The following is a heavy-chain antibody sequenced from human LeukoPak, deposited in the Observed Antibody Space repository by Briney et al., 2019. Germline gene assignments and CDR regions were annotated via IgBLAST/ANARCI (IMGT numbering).Heavy chain of an antibody. Sequence: SETLSLTCTVSGGSISSGGYYWSWIRQLPGKGLEWIGYIYNSGSTSYNPSLKSRVTISVATSKNQFSLKLSSVTAADTAVYYCARAVHQGDHDDYWGQGTLVTVSS. CDR1: GGSISSGGYY. D-gene: IGHD1-1*01. V-gene: IGHV4-31*03. J-gene: IGHJ4*02. CDR3: ARAVHQGDHDDY. CDR2: IYNSGST.